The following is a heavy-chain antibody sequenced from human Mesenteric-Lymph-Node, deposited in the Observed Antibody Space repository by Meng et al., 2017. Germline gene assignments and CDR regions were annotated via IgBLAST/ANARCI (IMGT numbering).Heavy chain of an antibody. D-gene: IGHD3-22*01. CDR1: GFTFSSYE. J-gene: IGHJ6*02. V-gene: IGHV3-48*03. CDR3: ARASNYYDSSGYYYFPPYYYGMDV. CDR2: ISSSGSTI. Sequence: GESLKISCAASGFTFSSYEMNWVRQAPGKGLEWVSYISSSGSTIYYADSVKGRFTISRDNAKNSLYLQMNSLRAEDTAVYYCARASNYYDSSGYYYFPPYYYGMDVWGQGTTVTVSS.